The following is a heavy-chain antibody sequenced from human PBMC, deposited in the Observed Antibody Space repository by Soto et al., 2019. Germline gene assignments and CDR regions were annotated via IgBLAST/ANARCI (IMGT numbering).Heavy chain of an antibody. Sequence: KTSETLSLTCTVSGGSISTYFWTWIRQSPGKGLEWMGYVYYTGSTNYNPSLKSRVTISVDTSRNQFSLRLTSVSAADTAVYYCARVHSSGWSDYWGQGALVTVSS. CDR1: GGSISTYF. D-gene: IGHD6-19*01. CDR3: ARVHSSGWSDY. J-gene: IGHJ4*02. V-gene: IGHV4-59*01. CDR2: VYYTGST.